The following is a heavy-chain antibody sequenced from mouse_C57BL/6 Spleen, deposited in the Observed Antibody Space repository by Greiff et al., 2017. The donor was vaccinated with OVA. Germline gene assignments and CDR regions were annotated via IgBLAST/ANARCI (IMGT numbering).Heavy chain of an antibody. V-gene: IGHV10-1*01. CDR3: VRHGGNPYAMDY. D-gene: IGHD2-1*01. CDR1: GFSFNTYA. J-gene: IGHJ4*01. CDR2: IRSKSNNYAT. Sequence: DVHLVESGGGLVQPKGSLKLSCAASGFSFNTYAMNWVRQAPGKGLEWVARIRSKSNNYATYYADSVKDRFTISRDDSESMLYLQMNNLKTEDTAMYYCVRHGGNPYAMDYWGQGTSVTVSS.